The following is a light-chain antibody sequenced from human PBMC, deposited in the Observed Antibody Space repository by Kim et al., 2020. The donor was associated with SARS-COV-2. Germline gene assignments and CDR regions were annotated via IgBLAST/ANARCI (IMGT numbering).Light chain of an antibody. CDR2: GAS. CDR1: QSGSRN. J-gene: IGKJ4*01. CDR3: QQYNTWLT. Sequence: FATREERAPRSCRASQSGSRNVAWYQLRPGQAPMLLIYGASTRAAGIPVRISGSGSGTEFTLTISSLQSDDFTVYYCQQYNTWLTFGGGTKVDIK. V-gene: IGKV3-15*01.